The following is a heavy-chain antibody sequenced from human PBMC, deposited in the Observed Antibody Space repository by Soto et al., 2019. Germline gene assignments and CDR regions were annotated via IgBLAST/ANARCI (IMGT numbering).Heavy chain of an antibody. Sequence: GESLKISCKGSGYSFTNYWIAWVRQMPGKGLEWMGIIYPDDSDTRYSPSFQDQVTISADKSISTAYLQWSSLKASDTAMYYCARHLTSAAFDYWGQGSLVTVSS. CDR3: ARHLTSAAFDY. CDR1: GYSFTNYW. V-gene: IGHV5-51*01. CDR2: IYPDDSDT. D-gene: IGHD7-27*01. J-gene: IGHJ4*02.